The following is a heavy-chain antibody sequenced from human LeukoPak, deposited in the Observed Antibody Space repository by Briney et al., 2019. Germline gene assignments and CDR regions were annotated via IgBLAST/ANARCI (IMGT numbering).Heavy chain of an antibody. CDR1: GYTFSSYG. V-gene: IGHV1-18*04. CDR2: ISVNNGNT. D-gene: IGHD6-13*01. Sequence: GASVKVSCKASGYTFSSYGISWVRQAPGQGLEWMGWISVNNGNTNYAPKVQDRITMSTDTSTSTAYMGLGSLRSDDTAVYFCARFHTKDTSNWYDAKGDFDYWGQGTLVTVSS. J-gene: IGHJ4*02. CDR3: ARFHTKDTSNWYDAKGDFDY.